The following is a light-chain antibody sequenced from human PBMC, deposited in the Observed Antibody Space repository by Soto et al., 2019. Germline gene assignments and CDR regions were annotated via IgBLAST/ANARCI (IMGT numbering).Light chain of an antibody. CDR1: QSISSW. J-gene: IGKJ4*01. Sequence: DIQMTQSPSTLSASVGDRVTITCRASQSISSWLAWYQQKPGKPPKVLIYGASNLQSGVPSKFSGSGSGTDFTLTISSLQPEDFATYYCQQGYSFPVTFGGGTKVDIK. V-gene: IGKV1-12*01. CDR3: QQGYSFPVT. CDR2: GAS.